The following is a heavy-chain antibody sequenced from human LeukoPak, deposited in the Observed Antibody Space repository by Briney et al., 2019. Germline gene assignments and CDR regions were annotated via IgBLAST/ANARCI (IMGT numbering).Heavy chain of an antibody. J-gene: IGHJ5*02. CDR3: ARERGGGNIVVVPAAISCWFDP. CDR2: IVPIFGTA. V-gene: IGHV1-69*13. CDR1: GGTFSSYA. Sequence: SVKVSCKASGGTFSSYAISWVRQAPGQGLEWMGGIVPIFGTANYAQKFQGRVTITADESTSTAYMELSSLRSEDTAVYYCARERGGGNIVVVPAAISCWFDPWGQGTLVTVSS. D-gene: IGHD2-2*01.